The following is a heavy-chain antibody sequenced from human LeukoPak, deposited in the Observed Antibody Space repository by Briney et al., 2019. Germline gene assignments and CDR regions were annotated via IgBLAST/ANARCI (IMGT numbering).Heavy chain of an antibody. V-gene: IGHV4-59*11. CDR1: GDSITTHF. Sequence: SETLSLTCTVSGDSITTHFWTWLRQPPGKGLQWIGYSYYTGSNSYNPSLKSRVTLSLDMSKNQLSLKVNSVTAADTAVYYCAGPAALHETGYWGQGTLVTVSS. CDR2: SYYTGSN. D-gene: IGHD2-2*01. J-gene: IGHJ4*02. CDR3: AGPAALHETGY.